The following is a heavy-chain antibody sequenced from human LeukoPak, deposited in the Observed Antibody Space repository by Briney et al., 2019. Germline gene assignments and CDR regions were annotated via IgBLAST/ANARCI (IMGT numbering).Heavy chain of an antibody. D-gene: IGHD2-2*02. CDR2: ICSDGDTT. Sequence: PGGSLRLSCAASGFTFSSYAMTWVREAPGKGLEWVPAICSDGDTTHYAVSVKGRFTISRDNSKNTLFLQMDSLRPEDTAVYYCARYHCTSSSCYMAYDYWGQGSLVTVSS. V-gene: IGHV3-23*01. CDR1: GFTFSSYA. CDR3: ARYHCTSSSCYMAYDY. J-gene: IGHJ4*02.